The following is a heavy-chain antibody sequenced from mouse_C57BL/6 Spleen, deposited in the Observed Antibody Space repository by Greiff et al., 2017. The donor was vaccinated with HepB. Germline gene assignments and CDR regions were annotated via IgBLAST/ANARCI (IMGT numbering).Heavy chain of an antibody. Sequence: LQESGAELARPGASVKLSCKASGYTFTSYGISWVKQRTGQGLEWIGEIYPRSGNTYYNEKFKGKATLTADKSSSTAYMELRSLTSEDSAVYFCARKITTVVAARDYFDYWGQGTTLTVSS. CDR3: ARKITTVVAARDYFDY. J-gene: IGHJ2*01. V-gene: IGHV1-81*01. CDR1: GYTFTSYG. CDR2: IYPRSGNT. D-gene: IGHD1-1*01.